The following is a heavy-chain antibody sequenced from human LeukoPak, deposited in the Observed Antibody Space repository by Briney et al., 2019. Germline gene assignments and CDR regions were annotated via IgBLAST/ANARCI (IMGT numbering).Heavy chain of an antibody. CDR2: ISSSGGTI. J-gene: IGHJ4*02. Sequence: GGSLRPSCAASGFTFSSYEMNWVRQAPGKGLEWVSYISSSGGTIYYADSVKGRFTISRDNAKNSLYLQMNSLRDEDTAVYYCARDHRMVRGVTLFDYWGKRTLVTVSS. D-gene: IGHD3-10*01. CDR1: GFTFSSYE. CDR3: ARDHRMVRGVTLFDY. V-gene: IGHV3-48*03.